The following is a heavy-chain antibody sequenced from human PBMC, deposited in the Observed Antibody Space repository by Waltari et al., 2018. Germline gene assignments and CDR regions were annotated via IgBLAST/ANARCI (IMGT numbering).Heavy chain of an antibody. V-gene: IGHV3-7*04. CDR1: GFTFSTYR. Sequence: EVQLVESGGGLVQPGGSLRLSCVASGFTFSTYRMNWVRQAPGKGLECVAIIKQDGSEKNYVDSVKGRFTISRDNAKNSLFLQMNSLRAEDTAVYYCARGSNSAFDYWGQGTLVTVSS. CDR2: IKQDGSEK. J-gene: IGHJ4*02. D-gene: IGHD6-6*01. CDR3: ARGSNSAFDY.